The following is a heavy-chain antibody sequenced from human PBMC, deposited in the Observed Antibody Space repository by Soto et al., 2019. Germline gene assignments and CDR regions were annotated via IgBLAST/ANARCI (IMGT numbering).Heavy chain of an antibody. CDR1: GFTFSSYA. Sequence: GGSLRLSCAASGFTFSSYAMHWVRQAPGKGLEWVAVISYDGSNKYYADSVKGRFTISRDNSKNTLYLQMNSLRAEDTAVYYCARDLVRGVHLYGMDVWGQGTTVTVSS. CDR3: ARDLVRGVHLYGMDV. J-gene: IGHJ6*02. V-gene: IGHV3-30-3*01. CDR2: ISYDGSNK. D-gene: IGHD3-10*01.